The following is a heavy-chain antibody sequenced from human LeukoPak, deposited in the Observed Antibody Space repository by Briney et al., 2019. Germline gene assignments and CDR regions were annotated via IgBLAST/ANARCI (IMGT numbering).Heavy chain of an antibody. CDR2: IYPGDSDT. V-gene: IGHV5-51*01. Sequence: GESLKISCKGPGYNFTNYWIGWVRQMPGKGLEWMGIIYPGDSDTKYSPSFQGQVTISADKSISTAYLQWSSLKASDTAIYYCARRGRYSDWLPPGNWFDPWGQGTLVTVSS. J-gene: IGHJ5*02. CDR3: ARRGRYSDWLPPGNWFDP. D-gene: IGHD3-9*01. CDR1: GYNFTNYW.